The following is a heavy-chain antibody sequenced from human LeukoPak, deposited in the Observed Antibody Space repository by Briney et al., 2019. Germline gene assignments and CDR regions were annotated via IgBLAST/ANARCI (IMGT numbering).Heavy chain of an antibody. D-gene: IGHD3-16*01. Sequence: SGGSLRLSCAASGFTFDDYAMHWVRQAPGKGLEWVSGISWNSGSIGYADSVKGRFTISRDNANNSVYLQMNSLTAEDTAVYYCARVGGEYVVSDYWGQGTLVAVSS. CDR2: ISWNSGSI. J-gene: IGHJ4*02. CDR1: GFTFDDYA. CDR3: ARVGGEYVVSDY. V-gene: IGHV3-9*01.